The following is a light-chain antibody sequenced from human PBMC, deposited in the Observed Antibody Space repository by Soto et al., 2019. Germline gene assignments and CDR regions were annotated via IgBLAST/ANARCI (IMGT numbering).Light chain of an antibody. Sequence: QSVLTQPASVSGSPGQPITISCTGTSSDVCAYNYVSWYQQHPDKAPKLMIYDVSHRPSGVSNRFSASKSGNTASLTISGLQAEDEADYYCSSYTITSTLVVFGGGTMLTVL. J-gene: IGLJ2*01. V-gene: IGLV2-14*03. CDR1: SSDVCAYNY. CDR2: DVS. CDR3: SSYTITSTLVV.